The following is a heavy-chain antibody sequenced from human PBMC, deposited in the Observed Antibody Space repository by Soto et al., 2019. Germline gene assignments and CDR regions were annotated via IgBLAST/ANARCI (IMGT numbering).Heavy chain of an antibody. CDR2: ISYDWSNK. CDR3: AKSGGQLGLYYHCGMDV. J-gene: IGHJ6*02. Sequence: SLRLSCAASGFTFISYGLQPVRQAPGKGLEWVAVISYDWSNKYYADSVKGRFTISRDNSKNTLYLQMNSLRAEDTAVYYCAKSGGQLGLYYHCGMDVWGQGTTVAVS. D-gene: IGHD6-6*01. CDR1: GFTFISYG. V-gene: IGHV3-30*18.